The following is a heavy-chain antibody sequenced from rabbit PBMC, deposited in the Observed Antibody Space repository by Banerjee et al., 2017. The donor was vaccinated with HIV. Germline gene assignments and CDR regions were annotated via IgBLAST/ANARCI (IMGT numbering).Heavy chain of an antibody. CDR1: GFSFSDSYY. Sequence: QSLEESGGDLVKPGASLTLTCTASGFSFSDSYYMCWVRQAPGKGPEWIGCIDAGDSGSTIYASWAKGRFTISKTSSTTVTLQMTSLTAADTATYFCARAYGDAYVTRLDLWGPGTLVT. CDR3: ARAYGDAYVTRLDL. V-gene: IGHV1S40*01. D-gene: IGHD6-1*01. CDR2: IDAGDSGST. J-gene: IGHJ3*01.